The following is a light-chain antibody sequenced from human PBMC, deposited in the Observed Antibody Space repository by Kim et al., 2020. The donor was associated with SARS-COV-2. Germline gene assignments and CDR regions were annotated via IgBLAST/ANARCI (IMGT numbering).Light chain of an antibody. CDR2: GAS. J-gene: IGKJ2*01. V-gene: IGKV1-39*01. Sequence: DIQMTQSPPSLSSSVGDRVTITCRASETIRYFINWYQQKPGRAPHLLIYGASYLQRGVPSRFRGSGSGTDFTLTITDLQPEDFATYFCQQSVSTPYTFGQGTKLEIK. CDR1: ETIRYF. CDR3: QQSVSTPYT.